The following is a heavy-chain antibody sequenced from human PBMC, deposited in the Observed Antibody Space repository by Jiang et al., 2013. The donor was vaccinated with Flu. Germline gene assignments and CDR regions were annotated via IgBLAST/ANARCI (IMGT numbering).Heavy chain of an antibody. J-gene: IGHJ6*02. CDR2: IYSDYSEGKT. D-gene: IGHD2-15*01. CDR3: ARDGAADTPYGMDV. Sequence: RLSCAASRFTVSDNYMSVGPPGSREGLEWVSIIYSDYSEGKTNYADSVKGRFTISRDNSKNTLYLQMNTLRVEDTAVYYCARDGAADTPYGMDVWGQGTTVTVSS. V-gene: IGHV3-53*01. CDR1: RFTVSDNY.